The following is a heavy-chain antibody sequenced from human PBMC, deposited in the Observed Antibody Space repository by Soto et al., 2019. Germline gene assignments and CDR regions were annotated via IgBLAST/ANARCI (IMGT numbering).Heavy chain of an antibody. D-gene: IGHD2-2*01. V-gene: IGHV5-10-1*01. CDR3: ARLGRYCSSTSCYGNYYYGMDV. Sequence: PGESLKISCKGSGYSFTSYWISWVRQMPGKGLEWMGRIDPSDSYTNYSPSFQGHVTISADKSISTAYLQWSSLKASDTAMYYCARLGRYCSSTSCYGNYYYGMDVWGQGTTVTVSS. CDR2: IDPSDSYT. J-gene: IGHJ6*02. CDR1: GYSFTSYW.